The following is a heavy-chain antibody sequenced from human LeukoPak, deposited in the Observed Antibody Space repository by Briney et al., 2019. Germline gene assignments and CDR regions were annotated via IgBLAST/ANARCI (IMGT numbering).Heavy chain of an antibody. D-gene: IGHD5-24*01. J-gene: IGHJ6*03. Sequence: SETLSLTCTVSGGSISSYYWSWIRQPPGKGLEWVVYIYYSGSTNYNPSLKSRVTISVDTSKNQFSLKLSSVTAADTAVYYCARGGYQMATITRYYYYYMDVWGKGTTVTISS. CDR2: IYYSGST. V-gene: IGHV4-59*01. CDR3: ARGGYQMATITRYYYYYMDV. CDR1: GGSISSYY.